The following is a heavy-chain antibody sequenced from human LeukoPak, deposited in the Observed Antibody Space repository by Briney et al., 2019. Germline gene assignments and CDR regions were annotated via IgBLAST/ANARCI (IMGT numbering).Heavy chain of an antibody. Sequence: GGSLRLSCAASGFTFSSYAMHWVRQAPGKGLEWVAVISYDGSNKYYADSVKGRFTISRDNSKNTLYLQMNSLRAEDTAVYYCAREPQYCSGGSCYSIPPLSYMDVWGKGTTVTVSS. J-gene: IGHJ6*03. CDR3: AREPQYCSGGSCYSIPPLSYMDV. CDR1: GFTFSSYA. CDR2: ISYDGSNK. D-gene: IGHD2-15*01. V-gene: IGHV3-30*04.